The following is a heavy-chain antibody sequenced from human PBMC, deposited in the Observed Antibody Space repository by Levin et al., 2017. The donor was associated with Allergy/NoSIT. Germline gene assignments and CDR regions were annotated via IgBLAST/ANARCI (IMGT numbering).Heavy chain of an antibody. J-gene: IGHJ4*02. CDR1: GFTFTYAY. Sequence: GGSLRLSCAASGFTFTYAYMSWVRQAPGKGLQWVGHIYSKTGGGTTDYNAPVKGRFTISRDDSKSTLYLKMDSLKTEDTGGYYCAGMTSATTMDFWGQGTLVTVS. CDR3: AGMTSATTMDF. CDR2: IYSKTGGGTT. D-gene: IGHD4-17*01. V-gene: IGHV3-15*01.